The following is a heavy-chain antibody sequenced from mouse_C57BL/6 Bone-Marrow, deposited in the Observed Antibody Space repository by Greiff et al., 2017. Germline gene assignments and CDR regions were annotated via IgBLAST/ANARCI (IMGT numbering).Heavy chain of an antibody. CDR1: GYTFTSYW. D-gene: IGHD2-2*01. CDR2: INPSSGYT. Sequence: QVQLQQSGAELAKPGASVKLSCKASGYTFTSYWMHWVKQRPGQGLEWIGYINPSSGYTKYNQKFKDKATLTADKSSSTAYMKLISLTYEDSAVYYCARSRSRIYYGYDVGFAYWGQGTLVTVSA. CDR3: ARSRSRIYYGYDVGFAY. J-gene: IGHJ3*01. V-gene: IGHV1-7*01.